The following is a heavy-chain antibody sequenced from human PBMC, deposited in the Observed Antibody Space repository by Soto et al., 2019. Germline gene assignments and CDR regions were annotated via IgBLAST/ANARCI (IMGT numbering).Heavy chain of an antibody. CDR3: ARTSGGSTTVVTPAYGMDV. D-gene: IGHD4-17*01. Sequence: SVKVSCKASGGTFSSYAISWVRQAPGQGLEWMGGIIPIFGTANYAQKFQGRVTITADESTSTAYMELSSLRSEDTAVYYCARTSGGSTTVVTPAYGMDVWGQGTTVTVSS. CDR1: GGTFSSYA. V-gene: IGHV1-69*13. J-gene: IGHJ6*02. CDR2: IIPIFGTA.